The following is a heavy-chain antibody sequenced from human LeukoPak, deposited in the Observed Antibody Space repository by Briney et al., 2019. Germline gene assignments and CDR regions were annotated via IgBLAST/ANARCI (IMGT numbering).Heavy chain of an antibody. CDR3: ARAEIVVVPAAIPEYYFDY. V-gene: IGHV4-59*12. CDR2: IYYSGST. J-gene: IGHJ4*02. Sequence: PSETLSLTCTVSGGSISSYYWSWIRQPPGKGLEWIGSIYYSGSTYYNPSLKSRVTISVDTSKNQFSLKLSSVTAADTAVYYCARAEIVVVPAAIPEYYFDYWGQGTLVTVSS. D-gene: IGHD2-2*01. CDR1: GGSISSYY.